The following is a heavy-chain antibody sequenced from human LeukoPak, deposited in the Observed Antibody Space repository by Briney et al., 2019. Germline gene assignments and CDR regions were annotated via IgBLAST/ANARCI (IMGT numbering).Heavy chain of an antibody. D-gene: IGHD1-1*01. CDR2: IYPGDSDT. Sequence: AEALQISCKGSGSIFTSYWIGWVRQLPGKGLEWMGSIYPGDSDTRYSTSFQGQVTISADKSISTSYLQWSSLKASDTAMYYCARPPTHGTGGLWGQGTMVTVSS. CDR1: GSIFTSYW. J-gene: IGHJ3*01. V-gene: IGHV5-51*01. CDR3: ARPPTHGTGGL.